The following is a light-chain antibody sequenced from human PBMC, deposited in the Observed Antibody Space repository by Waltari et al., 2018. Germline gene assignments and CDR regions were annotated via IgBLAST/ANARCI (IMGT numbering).Light chain of an antibody. CDR2: WAS. Sequence: DTVMTQSPDSLAVSLGERATINCTSSQSLFYNSNNKDYLAWYQQKPRQPPKLPIYWASTREAGVPDRFSGSPSGTSASLAISGLRSEDEADYYCAAWDDRLRGPLFGGGTK. CDR1: QSLFYNSNNKDY. CDR3: AAWDDRLRGPL. J-gene: IGKJ4*01. V-gene: IGKV4-1*01.